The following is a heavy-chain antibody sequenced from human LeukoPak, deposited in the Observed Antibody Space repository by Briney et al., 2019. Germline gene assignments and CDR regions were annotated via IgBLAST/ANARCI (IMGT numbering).Heavy chain of an antibody. Sequence: GGSLRLSCVFSGFTLSGHGINWVRQAPGKGLEWVSYISSSGSTIYYADSVKGRFTISRDNAKNSLYLQMNSLRAEDTAVYYCARVSSVDTAMVLYWGQGTLVTVSS. CDR3: ARVSSVDTAMVLY. J-gene: IGHJ4*02. CDR1: GFTLSGHG. V-gene: IGHV3-48*04. D-gene: IGHD5-18*01. CDR2: ISSSGSTI.